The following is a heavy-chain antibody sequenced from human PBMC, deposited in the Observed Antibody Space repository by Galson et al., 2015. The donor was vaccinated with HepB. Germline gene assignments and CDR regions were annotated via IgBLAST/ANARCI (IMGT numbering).Heavy chain of an antibody. D-gene: IGHD6-19*01. J-gene: IGHJ6*02. CDR1: GFTFSSYS. CDR2: ISSSSSYI. V-gene: IGHV3-21*01. CDR3: AREKLIAVAADYYYYGMDV. Sequence: SLRLSCAASGFTFSSYSMNWVRQAPGKGLEWVSSISSSSSYIYYADSVKGRFTISRDNAKNSLYLQMNSLRAEDTAVYYCAREKLIAVAADYYYYGMDVWGQRTTVTVSS.